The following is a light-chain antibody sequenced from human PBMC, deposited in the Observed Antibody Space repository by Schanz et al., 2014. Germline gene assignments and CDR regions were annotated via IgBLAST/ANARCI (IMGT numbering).Light chain of an antibody. CDR1: QSVSSY. V-gene: IGKV3-11*01. CDR3: QQRDNWPLLT. J-gene: IGKJ4*01. CDR2: DAS. Sequence: EIVLTQSPATLSLSPRERATLSCRASQSVSSYLAWYQQKPGQAPRLLIYDASNRATGIPARFSGSGSGTDVALTISSLEPEYLAVYYCQQRDNWPLLTFGGGTKVEIK.